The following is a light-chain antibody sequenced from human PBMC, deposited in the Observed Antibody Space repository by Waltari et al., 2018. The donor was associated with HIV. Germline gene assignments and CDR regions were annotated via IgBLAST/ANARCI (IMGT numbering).Light chain of an antibody. CDR3: QQTNSFPIT. CDR1: QGIANR. J-gene: IGKJ5*01. CDR2: GAY. Sequence: DIQMTQFPSSVSASVGDRVTMTCRATQGIANRVAWYQQKPGKAPKLLIHGAYILQEGVPSRFSGSGSGTFFSLTINSLQPEDFATYYCQQTNSFPITFGQGTRLDSK. V-gene: IGKV1D-12*01.